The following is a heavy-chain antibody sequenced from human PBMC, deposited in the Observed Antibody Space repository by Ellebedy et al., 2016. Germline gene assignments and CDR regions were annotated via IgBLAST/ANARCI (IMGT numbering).Heavy chain of an antibody. CDR2: ISAAGSET. Sequence: GGSLRLXXEASGFTFGNFAVGWVRQAPGKVLEWVSTISAAGSETYYADSVRGRFTISSDNSKNTLYLQLNSLGAEDTALYYCATTFGSWYRFDYWGQGTLVTVSS. D-gene: IGHD6-13*01. V-gene: IGHV3-23*01. CDR3: ATTFGSWYRFDY. J-gene: IGHJ4*02. CDR1: GFTFGNFA.